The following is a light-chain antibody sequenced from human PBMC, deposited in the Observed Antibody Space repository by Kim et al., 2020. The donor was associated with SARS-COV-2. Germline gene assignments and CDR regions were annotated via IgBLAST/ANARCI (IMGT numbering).Light chain of an antibody. Sequence: DIQMTQSPSSLSASVGDRVTISCRASQSISIYVNWYQHKPGKAPKLLIYAASSLQTGVPSRFSGRGSGTDFTLTISSLQPEDFATYSCQQTYSFPQITFGQGTRLEIK. CDR1: QSISIY. V-gene: IGKV1-39*01. CDR3: QQTYSFPQIT. CDR2: AAS. J-gene: IGKJ5*01.